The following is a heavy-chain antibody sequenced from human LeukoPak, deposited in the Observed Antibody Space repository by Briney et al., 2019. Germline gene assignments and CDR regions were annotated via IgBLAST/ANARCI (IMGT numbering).Heavy chain of an antibody. CDR1: GGSISSSSYY. CDR2: IYYSGST. V-gene: IGHV4-39*01. D-gene: IGHD2/OR15-2a*01. Sequence: PSETLSLTCTVSGGSISSSSYYWGWIRQPPGKGLEWIGSIYYSGSTYYNPSLKSRVTISVDTSKNQFSLKLSSVTAADTAVYYCARHLSWGHKYYFDYWGQGTLVTVSS. J-gene: IGHJ4*02. CDR3: ARHLSWGHKYYFDY.